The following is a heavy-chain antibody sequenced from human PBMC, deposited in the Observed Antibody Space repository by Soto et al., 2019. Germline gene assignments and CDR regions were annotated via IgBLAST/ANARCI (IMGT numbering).Heavy chain of an antibody. CDR3: LRDGGLT. D-gene: IGHD3-16*01. J-gene: IGHJ5*02. Sequence: EVQLVESGGDLVQPGGSLRLSCAASGFSFSSYWMSWVRQAPGKGLEWVAHMNQDGSDKYYVDSAKGRFTISRDNTKNSLFLQMNSLRAEDTAVYYCLRDGGLTWGQGTLVTVSS. V-gene: IGHV3-7*04. CDR1: GFSFSSYW. CDR2: MNQDGSDK.